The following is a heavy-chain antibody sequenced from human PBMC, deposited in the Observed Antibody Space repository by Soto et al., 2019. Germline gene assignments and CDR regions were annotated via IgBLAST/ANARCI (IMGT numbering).Heavy chain of an antibody. Sequence: PSETLSLTCTVSGGSISSGGYYWSWIRQHPGKGLEWTGYIYYSGSTYYNPSLKSRVTISVDTSKNQFSLKLSSVTAADTAVYYCARGYSGYDSILSGFDYWGQGTLVTVSS. CDR1: GGSISSGGYY. D-gene: IGHD5-12*01. V-gene: IGHV4-31*03. J-gene: IGHJ4*02. CDR3: ARGYSGYDSILSGFDY. CDR2: IYYSGST.